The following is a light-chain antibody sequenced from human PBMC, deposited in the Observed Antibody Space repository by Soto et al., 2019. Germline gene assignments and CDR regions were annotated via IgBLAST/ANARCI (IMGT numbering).Light chain of an antibody. J-gene: IGLJ1*01. CDR3: AEWDESLSGLYV. Sequence: QSVLTQPPSASGTPGQRVTISCSGSSSNIGKNNVYWYQQLPGTTPQLLIYRNNQRPSGVPDRFSASKSGTSASLAISGLRSEDEAYYYCAEWDESLSGLYVFGTGNMVTVL. CDR2: RNN. CDR1: SSNIGKNN. V-gene: IGLV1-47*01.